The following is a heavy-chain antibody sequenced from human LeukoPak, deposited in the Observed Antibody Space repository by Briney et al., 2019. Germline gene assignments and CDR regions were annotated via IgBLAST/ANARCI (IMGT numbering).Heavy chain of an antibody. CDR2: IYTSGST. Sequence: SETLSLTCTVSGGSISSYYWSWIQQPAGKGLEWIGRIYTSGSTNYNPSLKSQVTMSVDTSKNQFSLKLSSVTAADTAVYYCARDVVVGATANDAFDIWGQGTMVTVSS. D-gene: IGHD1-26*01. CDR3: ARDVVVGATANDAFDI. V-gene: IGHV4-4*07. J-gene: IGHJ3*02. CDR1: GGSISSYY.